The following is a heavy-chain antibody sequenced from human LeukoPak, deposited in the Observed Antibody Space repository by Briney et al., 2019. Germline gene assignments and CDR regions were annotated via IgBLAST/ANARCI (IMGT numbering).Heavy chain of an antibody. J-gene: IGHJ4*02. Sequence: GESLKISCKGSGYSFTGYWIGWVRQMPGRGLEWMGIIYPGDSDTKYSPSFQGQVTISADKSISTAYLQWSSLKASDTAMYYCARLPYYYASGSFSPFDYWGQGTLVTVSS. D-gene: IGHD3-10*01. V-gene: IGHV5-51*01. CDR2: IYPGDSDT. CDR1: GYSFTGYW. CDR3: ARLPYYYASGSFSPFDY.